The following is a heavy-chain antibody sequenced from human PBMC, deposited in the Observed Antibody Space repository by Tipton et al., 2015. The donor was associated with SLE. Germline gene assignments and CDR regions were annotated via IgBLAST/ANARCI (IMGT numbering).Heavy chain of an antibody. V-gene: IGHV4-39*07. D-gene: IGHD5-18*01. Sequence: TLSLTCTVSGGSISSDSYFWGWIRQPPGKGLEWIGSISYSGSTYYNPSLKSRVTMSIHTSKIQFSLRLSSVTAADTAVYYCARDKSASLDTFDIWCQGTLVTVSS. CDR2: ISYSGST. CDR1: GGSISSDSYF. CDR3: ARDKSASLDTFDI. J-gene: IGHJ4*02.